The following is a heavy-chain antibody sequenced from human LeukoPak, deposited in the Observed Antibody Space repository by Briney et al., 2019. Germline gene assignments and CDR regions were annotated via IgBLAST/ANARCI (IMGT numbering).Heavy chain of an antibody. D-gene: IGHD3-3*01. J-gene: IGHJ4*02. CDR2: IYYSGST. Sequence: SETLSLTCTASGGSISSYYWSWIRQPPGKGLEWMGYIYYSGSTNYNPSLKSRVSISVDTSMNQFSLKLSSVTAADTAVYYCARGTRGRFWSGLDYWGQGTLVTVSS. CDR1: GGSISSYY. V-gene: IGHV4-59*12. CDR3: ARGTRGRFWSGLDY.